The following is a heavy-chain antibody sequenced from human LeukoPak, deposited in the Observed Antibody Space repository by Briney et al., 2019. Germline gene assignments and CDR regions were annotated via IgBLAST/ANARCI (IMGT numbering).Heavy chain of an antibody. CDR2: ISWNSGSI. D-gene: IGHD5-18*01. V-gene: IGHV3-9*01. Sequence: GGSLRLSCAASGFTFDDYAMHWVRQAPGKGLEWVSGISWNSGSIGYADSVKGRFTISRDNAKNSLYLQMNSPRAEDTALYYCAKEGGYSYGPIQPGNYFDYWGQGTLVTVSS. J-gene: IGHJ4*02. CDR1: GFTFDDYA. CDR3: AKEGGYSYGPIQPGNYFDY.